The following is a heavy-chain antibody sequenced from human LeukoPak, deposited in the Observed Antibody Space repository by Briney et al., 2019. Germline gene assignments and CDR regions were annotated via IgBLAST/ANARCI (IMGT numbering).Heavy chain of an antibody. CDR3: AKDLGYPGTYYYYMDV. CDR1: GFTFSSYG. Sequence: GGSLRLSCAASGFTFSSYGMSWVRQAPGKGLEWVSAISGSGGSTYYADSVKGRFTISRDNSKNTLYLQMNSLRAEDTAVYYCAKDLGYPGTYYYYMDVWGKGTTVTISS. V-gene: IGHV3-23*01. CDR2: ISGSGGST. J-gene: IGHJ6*03. D-gene: IGHD6-13*01.